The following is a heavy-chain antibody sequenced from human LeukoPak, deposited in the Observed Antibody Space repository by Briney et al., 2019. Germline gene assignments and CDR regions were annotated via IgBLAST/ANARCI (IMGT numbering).Heavy chain of an antibody. V-gene: IGHV4-39*01. CDR3: ARQSTFGYFDY. Sequence: SETLSLTCTVSGGSISSSSYYWGWIRQPLGKGLEWIGSIYYSGSTYYNPSLKSRVTISVDTSKNQFSLKLSSVTAADTAVYYCARQSTFGYFDYWGQGTLVTVSS. CDR1: GGSISSSSYY. D-gene: IGHD3-16*01. J-gene: IGHJ4*02. CDR2: IYYSGST.